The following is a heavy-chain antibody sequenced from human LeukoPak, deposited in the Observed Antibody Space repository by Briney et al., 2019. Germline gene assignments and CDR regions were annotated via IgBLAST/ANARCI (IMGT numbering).Heavy chain of an antibody. CDR1: GFTFSSYA. CDR2: ISGSGGST. J-gene: IGHJ4*02. CDR3: AKGGRYYGSGSYLHRFDY. D-gene: IGHD3-10*01. Sequence: GGSLRLSCAASGFTFSSYAMSWVRQAPGKGMEWLSAISGSGGSTYYADSVKGRFTISRDNSKNTLYLQMNSLRAEDTAVYYCAKGGRYYGSGSYLHRFDYWGQGTLVTVSS. V-gene: IGHV3-23*01.